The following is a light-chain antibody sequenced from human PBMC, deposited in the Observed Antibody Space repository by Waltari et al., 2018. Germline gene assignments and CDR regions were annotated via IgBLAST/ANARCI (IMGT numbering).Light chain of an antibody. CDR3: TSYTSSTTFYV. J-gene: IGLJ1*01. CDR1: SSDIGGYPY. Sequence: QSALTQPASVSGSPGQSITISCTGTSSDIGGYPYVSWYQQHPGKAPKLMIHYVNKRPLWVSNRFSGSKSGNTASLTISGLQAEDEADYYCTSYTSSTTFYVFGTGTKVTVL. CDR2: YVN. V-gene: IGLV2-14*01.